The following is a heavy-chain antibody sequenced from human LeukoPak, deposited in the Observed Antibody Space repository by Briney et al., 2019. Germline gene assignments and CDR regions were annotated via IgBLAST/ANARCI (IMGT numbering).Heavy chain of an antibody. CDR3: ARTSGEWLLAPWFDP. V-gene: IGHV1-69*05. CDR2: IIPLFGTA. D-gene: IGHD3-3*01. CDR1: GGTFSSYA. Sequence: GGSVKDSCKASGGTFSSYAISWVRQAPGQGLEWMGGIIPLFGTANYAQKFQGRVTTTTDESTSTAYMELSSLRPEDTAVYYCARTSGEWLLAPWFDPWGQGTLVTVSS. J-gene: IGHJ5*02.